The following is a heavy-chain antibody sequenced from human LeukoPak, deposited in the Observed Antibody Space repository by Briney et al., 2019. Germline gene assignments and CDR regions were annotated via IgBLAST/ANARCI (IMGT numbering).Heavy chain of an antibody. CDR1: GGSFSGYY. J-gene: IGHJ5*02. CDR2: INHSGST. Sequence: SETLSLTCAVYGGSFSGYYWSWIRQPPGKGLEWIGEINHSGSTNYNPSLKSRVTISVDTSKNQFSLKLSSVTAADTAVYYCARQDSSGYFNWFDPWGQGTLVTVSS. D-gene: IGHD3-22*01. V-gene: IGHV4-34*01. CDR3: ARQDSSGYFNWFDP.